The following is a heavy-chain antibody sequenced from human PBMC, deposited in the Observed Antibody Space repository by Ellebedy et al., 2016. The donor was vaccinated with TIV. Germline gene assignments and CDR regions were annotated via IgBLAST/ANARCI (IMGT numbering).Heavy chain of an antibody. CDR1: GYTFTSYG. Sequence: ASVKVSXKASGYTFTSYGISWVRQAPGQGLEWMGWISAYNGNTNYAQKLQGRVTMTTDTSTSTAYMELRSLRSEDTAVYYCATDAGEYYYYYGMDVWGQGTTVTVSS. J-gene: IGHJ6*02. V-gene: IGHV1-18*01. CDR2: ISAYNGNT. CDR3: ATDAGEYYYYYGMDV.